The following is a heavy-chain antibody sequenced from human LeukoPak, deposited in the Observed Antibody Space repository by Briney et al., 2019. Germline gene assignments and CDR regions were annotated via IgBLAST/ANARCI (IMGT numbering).Heavy chain of an antibody. Sequence: SETLSLTCTVSGGSISTYYWSWIRQPPGKGLEWIGYVYYSGSTNYNPSLKSRVTISVDTSKNQFSLKLSSVTAADTAVYYCARGVVGGSPPTLRYFDLWGRGTLVTVSS. J-gene: IGHJ2*01. V-gene: IGHV4-59*12. D-gene: IGHD2-15*01. CDR1: GGSISTYY. CDR3: ARGVVGGSPPTLRYFDL. CDR2: VYYSGST.